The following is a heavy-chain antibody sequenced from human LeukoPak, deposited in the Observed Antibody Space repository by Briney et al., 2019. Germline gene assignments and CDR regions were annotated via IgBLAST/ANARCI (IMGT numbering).Heavy chain of an antibody. CDR3: ATFVVAAPENTNFDY. CDR2: IIPILGIA. J-gene: IGHJ4*02. D-gene: IGHD2-15*01. Sequence: SVKVSCKASGGTFSSYAISWVRQAPGQGLEWMGRIIPILGIANYAQKFQGRATITADKSTSTAYMELSSLRSEDTAVYYCATFVVAAPENTNFDYWGQGTLVTVSS. V-gene: IGHV1-69*04. CDR1: GGTFSSYA.